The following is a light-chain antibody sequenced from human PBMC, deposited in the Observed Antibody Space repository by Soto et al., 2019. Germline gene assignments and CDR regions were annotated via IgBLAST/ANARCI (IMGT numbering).Light chain of an antibody. CDR2: SAS. V-gene: IGKV3-15*01. J-gene: IGKJ2*01. CDR1: QSISTE. CDR3: QQGHYWPLT. Sequence: EIAMTQSPATLSVSPGERATLSCRASQSISTELAWYQQIPGQPPRLLIYSASTRATGVPARFPGSGSGSDFTVTISGLQSEDFAIYYCQQGHYWPLTFGQGTRLEI.